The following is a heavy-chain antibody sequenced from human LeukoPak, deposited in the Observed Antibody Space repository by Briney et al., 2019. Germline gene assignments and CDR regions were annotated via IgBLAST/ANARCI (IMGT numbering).Heavy chain of an antibody. CDR1: GGTFSSYA. D-gene: IGHD6-13*01. Sequence: GASVKVSCKASGGTFSSYAISWVRQAPGQGLEWMGGIIPIFGTANYAQKFQGRVTITTDESTSTAYMELSSLRSEDTAVYYCARYQAAAGRDNWFDPWGQGTLVTVSS. CDR3: ARYQAAAGRDNWFDP. CDR2: IIPIFGTA. V-gene: IGHV1-69*05. J-gene: IGHJ5*02.